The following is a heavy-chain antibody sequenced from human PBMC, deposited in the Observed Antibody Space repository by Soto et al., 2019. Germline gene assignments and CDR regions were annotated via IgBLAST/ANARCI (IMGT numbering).Heavy chain of an antibody. Sequence: EVQLVESGGGLVQPGGSLRLSCAASGFTVSSNYMSWVRQAPGKGLEWVSVIYSGGSTYYADSVKGRFTISRDNSKNTLYLKMNSLRAEDTAVYYCAREPYGDYGYYWGQGTLVTVSS. J-gene: IGHJ4*02. CDR3: AREPYGDYGYY. CDR1: GFTVSSNY. V-gene: IGHV3-66*01. CDR2: IYSGGST. D-gene: IGHD4-17*01.